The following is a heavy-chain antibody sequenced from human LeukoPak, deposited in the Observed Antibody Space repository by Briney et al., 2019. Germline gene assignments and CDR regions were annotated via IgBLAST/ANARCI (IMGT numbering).Heavy chain of an antibody. J-gene: IGHJ4*02. D-gene: IGHD2-21*02. CDR3: ARCSGDYDSVLSYFDY. Sequence: SETLSLTCTVSGGSISSRNYYWGWIRQPPGKGLQWIGSIYYSGSTYYNSSLKSRVTISVDTAKNQLSLKLRSVTAADTAVYYCARCSGDYDSVLSYFDYWGQGTLVTVSS. CDR1: GGSISSRNYY. CDR2: IYYSGST. V-gene: IGHV4-39*01.